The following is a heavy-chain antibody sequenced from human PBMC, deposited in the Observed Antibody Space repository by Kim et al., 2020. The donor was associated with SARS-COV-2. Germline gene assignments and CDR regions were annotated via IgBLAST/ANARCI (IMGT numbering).Heavy chain of an antibody. CDR1: GGTFSSYA. J-gene: IGHJ6*02. V-gene: IGHV1-69*13. CDR2: IIPIFGTA. CDR3: ARGGPLGRGRETPILTGPGYYYYGMDV. D-gene: IGHD3-9*01. Sequence: SVKVSCKASGGTFSSYAISWVRQAPGQGLEWMGGIIPIFGTANYAQKFQGRVTITADESTSTAYMELSSLRSEDTAVYYCARGGPLGRGRETPILTGPGYYYYGMDVWGQGTTVTVSS.